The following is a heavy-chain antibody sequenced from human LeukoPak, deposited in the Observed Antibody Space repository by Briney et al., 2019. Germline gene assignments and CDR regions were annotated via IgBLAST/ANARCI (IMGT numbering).Heavy chain of an antibody. CDR3: ARANSHRYDILTLDY. D-gene: IGHD3-9*01. V-gene: IGHV4-61*01. CDR1: GGSINSGSYY. J-gene: IGHJ4*02. CDR2: IYYSGST. Sequence: PSQTLSLTCTVSGGSINSGSYYWSWIRQPPGKGLEWIGYIYYSGSTNYNPSLKSRVTISVDTSKSQFSLKLSSVTAADTAVYYCARANSHRYDILTLDYWGQGTLVTVSS.